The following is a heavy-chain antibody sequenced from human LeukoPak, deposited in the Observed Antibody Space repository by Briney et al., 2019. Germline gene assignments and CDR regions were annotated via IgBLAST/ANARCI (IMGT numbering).Heavy chain of an antibody. CDR3: ARDLDYYDSSGYPRGDY. D-gene: IGHD3-22*01. CDR2: ISAYNGNK. V-gene: IGHV1-18*01. CDR1: GYTFTSYG. J-gene: IGHJ4*02. Sequence: ASVTDSFKASGYTFTSYGINWVRQAPGQGLEWMGWISAYNGNKNYVQKLQGRVTMNTDTSTSTAYMELRSLRSDDTAVYYCARDLDYYDSSGYPRGDYWGEGALVTVSS.